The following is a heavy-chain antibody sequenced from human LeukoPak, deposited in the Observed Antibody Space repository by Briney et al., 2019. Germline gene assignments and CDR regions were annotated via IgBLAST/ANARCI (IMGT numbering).Heavy chain of an antibody. Sequence: PSETLSLTCTVSGGSISSSSYYWGWIRQPPGKGLEWIGSIYYSGSTYYNPSLKSRVTISVDTSKNQFSLKLSSVTAADTAVYYCARQYYYDSSGYPYFDYWGQGTLVTVSS. J-gene: IGHJ4*02. CDR2: IYYSGST. CDR3: ARQYYYDSSGYPYFDY. D-gene: IGHD3-22*01. V-gene: IGHV4-39*01. CDR1: GGSISSSSYY.